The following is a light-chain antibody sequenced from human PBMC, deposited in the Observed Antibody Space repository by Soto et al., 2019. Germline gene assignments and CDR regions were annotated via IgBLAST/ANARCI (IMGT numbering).Light chain of an antibody. Sequence: EIVLTQSPATLSLSPGERATLSCRASQSVSSYLAWYQQKPGQAPRLLIYDASHRATGIPATFSGSGSGTDFTLTISSLEPEDFAVYYCQQRSNWPQWTFGQGTKVDIK. CDR2: DAS. CDR3: QQRSNWPQWT. J-gene: IGKJ1*01. V-gene: IGKV3-11*01. CDR1: QSVSSY.